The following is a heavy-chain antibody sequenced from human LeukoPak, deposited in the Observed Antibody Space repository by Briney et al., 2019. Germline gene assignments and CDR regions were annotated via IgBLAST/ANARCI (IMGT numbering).Heavy chain of an antibody. V-gene: IGHV3-30-3*01. CDR3: ATLSPPTGSSTSHQYYFDY. Sequence: PGRSLRLSCAASGFTFSSYAMHWVRQAPGKGLEWVAVISYDGSNKYYADSVKGRFTISRDNSKNTLYLQMNSLRAEDTALYYCATLSPPTGSSTSHQYYFDYWGQGTLVTVSS. J-gene: IGHJ4*02. CDR2: ISYDGSNK. CDR1: GFTFSSYA. D-gene: IGHD2-2*01.